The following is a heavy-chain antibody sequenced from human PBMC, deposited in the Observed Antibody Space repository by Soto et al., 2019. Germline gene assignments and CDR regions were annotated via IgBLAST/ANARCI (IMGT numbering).Heavy chain of an antibody. CDR2: VYWNDEW. Sequence: QIALQESGPTVVKPTQTLTLTCTFSGFSLTTTGVGVGWIRHAPGKALEWLAMVYWNDEWRYNPSLKSRLTITQDTSKNQVVLTMTSMDPVDTATYFCAHYDSSGYFSHFDSWGQGTLVTVSS. CDR1: GFSLTTTGVG. V-gene: IGHV2-5*01. CDR3: AHYDSSGYFSHFDS. J-gene: IGHJ4*02. D-gene: IGHD3-22*01.